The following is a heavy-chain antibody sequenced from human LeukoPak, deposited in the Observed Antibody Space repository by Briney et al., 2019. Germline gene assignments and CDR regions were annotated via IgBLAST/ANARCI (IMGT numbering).Heavy chain of an antibody. CDR3: ARSPPVRLNYYDSSGYGNWFDP. D-gene: IGHD3-22*01. CDR2: IYPGDSDT. CDR1: GYSFTKFW. J-gene: IGHJ5*02. V-gene: IGHV5-51*01. Sequence: GESLEISCQGSGYSFTKFWIGWVRQMPGKGLEWMGIIYPGDSDTRYSPSFQGQVTLLVDTSISTAYLQWSSLKASDTAMYYCARSPPVRLNYYDSSGYGNWFDPWGQGTLVTVSS.